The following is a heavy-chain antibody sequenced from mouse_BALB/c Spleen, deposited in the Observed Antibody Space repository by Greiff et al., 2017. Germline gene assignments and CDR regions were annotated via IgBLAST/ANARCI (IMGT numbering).Heavy chain of an antibody. V-gene: IGHV3-6*02. Sequence: EVQLQESGPGLVKPSQSLSLTCSVTGYSITSGYYWNWIRQFPGNKLEWMGYISYDGSNNYNPSLKNRISITRDTSKNQFFLKLNSVTTEDTATYYCARPGNYFDYWGQGTTLTVSS. CDR2: ISYDGSN. D-gene: IGHD1-1*01. CDR3: ARPGNYFDY. J-gene: IGHJ2*01. CDR1: GYSITSGYY.